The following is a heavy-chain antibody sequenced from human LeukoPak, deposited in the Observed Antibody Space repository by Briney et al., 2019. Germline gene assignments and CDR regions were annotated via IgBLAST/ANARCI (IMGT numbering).Heavy chain of an antibody. CDR3: VRGVPVRYYYYMDV. CDR1: GGSISSYY. Sequence: PSETLSLTCTVSGGSISSYYWSWIRQPAGKGLEWIGRIYTSGSINYNPSLKSRVTMSVDTSKNQFSLKLSSVTAADTAVYYCVRGVPVRYYYYMDVWGKGTTVTVSS. V-gene: IGHV4-4*07. J-gene: IGHJ6*03. CDR2: IYTSGSI. D-gene: IGHD1-1*01.